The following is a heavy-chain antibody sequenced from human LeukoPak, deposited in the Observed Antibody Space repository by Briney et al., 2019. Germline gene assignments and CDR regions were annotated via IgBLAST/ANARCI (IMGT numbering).Heavy chain of an antibody. CDR3: ARAPYSSNWYLDY. CDR2: IYRSGTT. CDR1: DFTVSTNY. J-gene: IGHJ4*02. D-gene: IGHD6-13*01. V-gene: IGHV3-53*01. Sequence: GGTLRLSCAASDFTVSTNYLSWVRQAPGKGLEWVAVIYRSGTTYYADSVKGRFTISRDNSKNTVYLQMNSLRAEDTAVYYCARAPYSSNWYLDYWGQGTLVTVSP.